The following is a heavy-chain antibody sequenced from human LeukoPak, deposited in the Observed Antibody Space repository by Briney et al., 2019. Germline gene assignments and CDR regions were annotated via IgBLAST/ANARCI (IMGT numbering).Heavy chain of an antibody. CDR3: ARSYCSGGRCYWYYFDY. CDR2: INAGNGNT. CDR1: GYTFTSYY. Sequence: ASVKVSCKASGYTFTSYYMHWVRQAPGQGLEWMGWINAGNGNTKYSQKFQGRVTITRDTSASTAYMELSSLRSEDTAVYYCARSYCSGGRCYWYYFDYWGQGTLVTVSS. J-gene: IGHJ4*02. D-gene: IGHD2-15*01. V-gene: IGHV1-3*01.